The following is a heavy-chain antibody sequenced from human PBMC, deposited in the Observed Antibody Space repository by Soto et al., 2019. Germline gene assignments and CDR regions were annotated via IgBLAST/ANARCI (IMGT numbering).Heavy chain of an antibody. V-gene: IGHV3-21*01. CDR1: GFTISSSR. Sequence: PGWSLRLSCAASGFTISSSRMNWVRQAPGNGLECVSSISSSSKYISYADSVSGRFTISRDNARNSLYLQMKSLRAYDTAVYYCARSEGLIIPTTSQSGFDPWGHGTRAAVSS. CDR3: ARSEGLIIPTTSQSGFDP. D-gene: IGHD2-2*01. J-gene: IGHJ5*02. CDR2: ISSSSKYI.